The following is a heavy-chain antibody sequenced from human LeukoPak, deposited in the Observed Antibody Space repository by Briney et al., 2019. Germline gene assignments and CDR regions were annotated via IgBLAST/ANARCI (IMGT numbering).Heavy chain of an antibody. CDR1: GLTFSGSA. Sequence: GGSLRLSCAASGLTFSGSAMHWVRQASGKGLEWVGRIRSKANSYATAYAASVKCRFTISRDDSKNTAYLQSNSLKTEDTAVYYCTRLRYQLLSARGYYYYMDVWGKGTTVTVSS. V-gene: IGHV3-73*01. J-gene: IGHJ6*03. CDR2: IRSKANSYAT. D-gene: IGHD2-2*01. CDR3: TRLRYQLLSARGYYYYMDV.